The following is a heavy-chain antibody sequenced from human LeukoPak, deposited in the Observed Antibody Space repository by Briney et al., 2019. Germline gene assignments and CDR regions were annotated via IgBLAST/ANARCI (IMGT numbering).Heavy chain of an antibody. CDR2: IYTSGST. CDR3: ARDHGLLNWFDP. Sequence: PSQTLSLTCTASGGSISSGSYYWSWIRQPAGRGLEWIGRIYTSGSTKYNPSLKSRVTISVDTSKNQFSLRLSSVTAADTAVYYCARDHGLLNWFDPWGQGTLVTVSS. D-gene: IGHD3-22*01. CDR1: GGSISSGSYY. V-gene: IGHV4-61*02. J-gene: IGHJ5*02.